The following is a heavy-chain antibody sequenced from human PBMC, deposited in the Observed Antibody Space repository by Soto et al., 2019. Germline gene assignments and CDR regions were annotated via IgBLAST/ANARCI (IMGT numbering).Heavy chain of an antibody. CDR3: ARVESTGLPYYYYGMDV. J-gene: IGHJ6*02. Sequence: QVQLVQSGAEVKKPGSSVKVSCKASGGTFSSYAISWVRQAPGQGLEWMGGIIPIFGTANYAQKFQGRVTITEDESTSKAYLELSSLRSEDTAVYYCARVESTGLPYYYYGMDVWGQGTTVTVSS. D-gene: IGHD2-2*01. CDR2: IIPIFGTA. V-gene: IGHV1-69*01. CDR1: GGTFSSYA.